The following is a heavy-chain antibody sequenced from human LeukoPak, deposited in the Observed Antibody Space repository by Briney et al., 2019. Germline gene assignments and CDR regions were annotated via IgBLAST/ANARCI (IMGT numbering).Heavy chain of an antibody. CDR3: ARAPLGYNWFDP. CDR2: INPNSGGT. V-gene: IGHV1-2*06. Sequence: GASVKVSCKASGYTFTGYYMHWVRQAPGQGPEWMGRINPNSGGTNYAQKFQGRVTMTKDTSISTGYMELSRLRSDDTAVYYCARAPLGYNWFDPWGQGTLVTVSS. CDR1: GYTFTGYY. D-gene: IGHD3-10*01. J-gene: IGHJ5*02.